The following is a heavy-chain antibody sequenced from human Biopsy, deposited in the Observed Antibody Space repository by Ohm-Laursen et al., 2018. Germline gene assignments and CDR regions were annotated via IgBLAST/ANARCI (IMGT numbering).Heavy chain of an antibody. V-gene: IGHV1-69*11. J-gene: IGHJ4*02. CDR1: TGTFNSYG. CDR2: IIPILRTT. Sequence: SSVRVSCNAPTGTFNSYGIIWVRQAPGQGLEWMGRIIPILRTTAYAQTFLGRVTITADSPTSTVDMELTSLTSDDTAVYFCAREAIGYQLPCDDWGQGTLVTVSS. D-gene: IGHD2-2*01. CDR3: AREAIGYQLPCDD.